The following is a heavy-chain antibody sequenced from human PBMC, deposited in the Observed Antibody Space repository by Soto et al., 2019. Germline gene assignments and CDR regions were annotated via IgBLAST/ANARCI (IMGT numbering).Heavy chain of an antibody. CDR3: AKPSGYCSGGSCRYAFDI. Sequence: GGSLRLSCAASGFTFSSYAMSWVRQAPGKGLEWVSAISGSGGSTYYADSVKGRFTISRDNSKNTLYLQMNSLRAEDTAVYYCAKPSGYCSGGSCRYAFDIWGQGTMVTVSS. CDR1: GFTFSSYA. D-gene: IGHD2-15*01. J-gene: IGHJ3*02. V-gene: IGHV3-23*01. CDR2: ISGSGGST.